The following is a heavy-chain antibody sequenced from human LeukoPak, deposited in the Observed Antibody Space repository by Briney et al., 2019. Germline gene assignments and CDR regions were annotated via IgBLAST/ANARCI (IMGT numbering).Heavy chain of an antibody. CDR3: ARGRYGGNSGTFDY. D-gene: IGHD4-23*01. CDR2: INHSGST. CDR1: GGSFSGYY. V-gene: IGHV4-34*01. Sequence: ASETLSLTCAVYGGSFSGYYWSWIRQPPGKGLEWIGEINHSGSTNYNPSLKSRVTISVDTSKNQFSLKLSSVTAADTAVYYCARGRYGGNSGTFDYWGQGTLVTVSS. J-gene: IGHJ4*02.